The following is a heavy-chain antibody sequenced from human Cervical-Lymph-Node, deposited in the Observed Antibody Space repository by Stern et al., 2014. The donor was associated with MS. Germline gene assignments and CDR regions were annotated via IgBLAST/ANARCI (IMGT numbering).Heavy chain of an antibody. Sequence: EQLLQSWAEVKKPGSSVKVACKASGGTFSSQGITWVRQAPGLGLQWRVGIIPILATANYAQKFQGRVTMTADKSTSTAYMELRSLRFEDTAVYFCASSVVMTGYWGQGTLVTVSS. D-gene: IGHD4-23*01. CDR3: ASSVVMTGY. CDR1: GGTFSSQG. J-gene: IGHJ4*02. CDR2: IIPILATA. V-gene: IGHV1-69*06.